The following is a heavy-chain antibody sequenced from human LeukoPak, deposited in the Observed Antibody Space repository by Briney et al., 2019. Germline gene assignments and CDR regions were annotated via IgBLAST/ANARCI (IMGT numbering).Heavy chain of an antibody. CDR2: ISGSGDDT. D-gene: IGHD6-13*01. CDR1: GFTFSSYA. J-gene: IGHJ4*02. CDR3: ARSRVRGAAAGTLDY. V-gene: IGHV3-23*01. Sequence: GGSLRLSCAASGFTFSSYAMSWVRQAPGKGLEWVSAISGSGDDTYYADSVKGRFTISRDNSKNTLYLQMNSLRAEDTAVYYCARSRVRGAAAGTLDYWGQGTLVTVSS.